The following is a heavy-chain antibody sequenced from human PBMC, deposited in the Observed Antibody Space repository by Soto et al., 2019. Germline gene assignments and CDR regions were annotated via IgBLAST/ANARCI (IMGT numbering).Heavy chain of an antibody. Sequence: ASVKVSCKASGYTFTSYFITWVRQAPGQGLEWMGWISAYNGNANYAQMLQGRVTMTTDTSTSTAYMELRSLRSDDTAVYYCARQNYYSGMDVWGQGTTVTVSS. J-gene: IGHJ6*02. CDR3: ARQNYYSGMDV. CDR1: GYTFTSYF. V-gene: IGHV1-18*01. CDR2: ISAYNGNA.